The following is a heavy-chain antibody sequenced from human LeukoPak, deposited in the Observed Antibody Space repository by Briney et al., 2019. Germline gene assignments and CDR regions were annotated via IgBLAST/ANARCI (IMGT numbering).Heavy chain of an antibody. Sequence: SETLSLTCTVSGGSISSGGYYWSWIRQHPGKGLEWIGYIYYSGSTYYNPSLKSRVTISVDTSKNQFSLKLSSVTAADTAVYYCARVLDSSGYYYWPNWFDPWGQGTLVTVSS. CDR3: ARVLDSSGYYYWPNWFDP. CDR1: GGSISSGGYY. J-gene: IGHJ5*02. V-gene: IGHV4-31*03. CDR2: IYYSGST. D-gene: IGHD3-22*01.